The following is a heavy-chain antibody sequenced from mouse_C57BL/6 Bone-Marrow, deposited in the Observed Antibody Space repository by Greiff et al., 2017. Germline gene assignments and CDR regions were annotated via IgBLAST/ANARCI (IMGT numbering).Heavy chain of an antibody. V-gene: IGHV1-15*01. D-gene: IGHD1-1*01. Sequence: VKLMESGAELVRPGASVTLSCKASGYTFTDYEMHWVKQTPVHGLEWIGAIDPETGGTAYNQKFKGKAILTADKSSSTAYMELRSLTSEDSAVYYCTRWVITTVVVDYWGQGTTLTVSS. CDR2: IDPETGGT. J-gene: IGHJ2*01. CDR3: TRWVITTVVVDY. CDR1: GYTFTDYE.